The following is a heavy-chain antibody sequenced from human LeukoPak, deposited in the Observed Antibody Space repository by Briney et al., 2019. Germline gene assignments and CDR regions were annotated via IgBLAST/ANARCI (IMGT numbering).Heavy chain of an antibody. J-gene: IGHJ6*03. D-gene: IGHD6-6*01. CDR3: ARGGYSSSSYFYYYMDV. V-gene: IGHV3-21*06. Sequence: GGSLRLSCAASGFTFSSYGMHWVRQAPGKGLEWVSYISSSSSNIYDADSMKGRFTLSRDNTKNSLYLQMNSLRDEDTAVYYCARGGYSSSSYFYYYMDVWGKGTTVTVSS. CDR2: ISSSSSNI. CDR1: GFTFSSYG.